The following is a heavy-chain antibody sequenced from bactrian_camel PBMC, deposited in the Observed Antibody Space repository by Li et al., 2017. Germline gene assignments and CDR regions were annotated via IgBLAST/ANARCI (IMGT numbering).Heavy chain of an antibody. CDR1: GGDPNTDTRA. D-gene: IGHD1*01. CDR2: IDDYGIT. J-gene: IGHJ4*01. CDR3: AGDRSYAAYNY. V-gene: IGHV3S53*01. Sequence: HVQLVESGGGSVQAGGSLRLSCAASGGDPNTDTRAMVWFRQAPGKEREGVAAIDDYGITTYADSVKGRFTISRESGKNTVHLQMNSLMPEDSGVYYCAGDRSYAAYNYWGPGTQVTVS.